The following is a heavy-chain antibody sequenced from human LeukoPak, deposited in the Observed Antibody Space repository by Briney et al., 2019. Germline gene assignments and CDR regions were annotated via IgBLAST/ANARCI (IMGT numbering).Heavy chain of an antibody. Sequence: TSETLSLTCTVSGGPISSGGYYWSWIRQHPGKGLEWIGYIYYCGSTYYNPSLKSRVTISVDTSKNQFSLKLSSVTAADTAVYYCARGSKGRYCSGGSCLAFDIWGQGTMVTVSS. J-gene: IGHJ3*02. CDR3: ARGSKGRYCSGGSCLAFDI. CDR1: GGPISSGGYY. V-gene: IGHV4-31*03. CDR2: IYYCGST. D-gene: IGHD2-15*01.